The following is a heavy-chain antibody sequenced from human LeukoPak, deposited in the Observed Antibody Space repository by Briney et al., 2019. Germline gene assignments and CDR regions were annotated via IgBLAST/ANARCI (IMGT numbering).Heavy chain of an antibody. D-gene: IGHD3-22*01. Sequence: GGSLRLSCAASGFTFSSYAMSWVRQAPGKGLEWVSAISGSGGSTYYADSVKGRFTISRDNSKNTLYLQMNSLRAEDTAVYYCAKAGRPIRDSSGYNFLHYFDYWGQGTLVTVSS. CDR1: GFTFSSYA. CDR2: ISGSGGST. J-gene: IGHJ4*02. V-gene: IGHV3-23*01. CDR3: AKAGRPIRDSSGYNFLHYFDY.